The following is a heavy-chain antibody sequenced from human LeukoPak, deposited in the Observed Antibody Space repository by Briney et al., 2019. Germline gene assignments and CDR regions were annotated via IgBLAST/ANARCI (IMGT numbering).Heavy chain of an antibody. D-gene: IGHD3-22*01. V-gene: IGHV3-33*06. CDR2: VWYDGSNK. Sequence: GGSLRLSCAAFGFSLSTYWVTWVRQAPGKGLEWVAVVWYDGSNKYYADSVKGRFTISRDNSKNTLYLQMNSLRAEDTAVYYCAKTLKPYYYDSSGDFDYWGQGTLVTVSS. CDR3: AKTLKPYYYDSSGDFDY. CDR1: GFSLSTYW. J-gene: IGHJ4*02.